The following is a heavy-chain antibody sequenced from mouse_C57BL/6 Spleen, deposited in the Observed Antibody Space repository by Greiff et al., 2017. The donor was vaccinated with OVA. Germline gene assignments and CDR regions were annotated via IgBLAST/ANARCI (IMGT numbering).Heavy chain of an antibody. D-gene: IGHD2-4*01. CDR3: ARSGYYDYVGAMDY. CDR2: IYPGSGNT. Sequence: VKLQQSGAELVRPGASVKLSCKASGYTFTDYYINWVKQRPGQGLEWIARIYPGSGNTYYNEKFKGKATLTAETSSSTAYMQLSSLTSEDSAVYFCARSGYYDYVGAMDYWGQGTSVTVSS. CDR1: GYTFTDYY. J-gene: IGHJ4*01. V-gene: IGHV1-76*01.